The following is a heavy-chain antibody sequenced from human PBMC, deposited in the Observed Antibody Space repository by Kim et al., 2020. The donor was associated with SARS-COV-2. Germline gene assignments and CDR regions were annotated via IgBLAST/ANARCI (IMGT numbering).Heavy chain of an antibody. Sequence: SETLSLTCSISNGSISTYIWSWVRQPPGRGLEWVGFIHYSGRTNYNPSLNSRVTISVDMSRTQFTRELRSVTAAATAVYYCASLGSGWPNIDHWGQGTLVTVLS. D-gene: IGHD6-19*01. J-gene: IGHJ4*02. V-gene: IGHV4-59*08. CDR1: NGSISTYI. CDR3: ASLGSGWPNIDH. CDR2: IHYSGRT.